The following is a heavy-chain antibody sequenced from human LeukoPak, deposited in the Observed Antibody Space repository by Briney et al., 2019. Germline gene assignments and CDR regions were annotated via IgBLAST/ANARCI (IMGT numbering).Heavy chain of an antibody. Sequence: PGGSLRLSCAASGFTFSTYRMHWVRQAPGKGLVWVSRIISDGSSTNYADSVKSRFTISRDNAKNTLYLQMNSLRAEDTAVYYCARAVAGYNWFDPWGQGTLVTVSS. J-gene: IGHJ5*02. V-gene: IGHV3-74*01. D-gene: IGHD6-19*01. CDR2: IISDGSST. CDR3: ARAVAGYNWFDP. CDR1: GFTFSTYR.